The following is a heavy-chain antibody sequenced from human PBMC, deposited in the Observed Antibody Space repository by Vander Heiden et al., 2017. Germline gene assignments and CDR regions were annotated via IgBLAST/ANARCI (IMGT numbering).Heavy chain of an antibody. J-gene: IGHJ4*02. Sequence: EVQLVESGGGLVQPGGSLRLSCAASGFTFSLYYMGWVRQAPGRGLEWVANIKQDGSEKNYVDSVRGRFTISRDNAKNSLYLQMDNLRADDTAVYYCADDFWSGSKNWGQGTLVTVSS. CDR2: IKQDGSEK. CDR3: ADDFWSGSKN. V-gene: IGHV3-7*03. CDR1: GFTFSLYY. D-gene: IGHD3-3*01.